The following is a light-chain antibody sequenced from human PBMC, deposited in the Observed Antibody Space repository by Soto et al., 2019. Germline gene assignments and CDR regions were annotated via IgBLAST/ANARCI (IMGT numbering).Light chain of an antibody. CDR2: GAS. V-gene: IGKV3-20*01. Sequence: DFTLSPVPLYLSRAEGATLFRRASQSISNSFLAWYQQKPGQAPRLLIYGASSRATGIPDRFSGSGAGTDFTLTISRLETEDFGVHYCHQYDTGPPRTFGQGTKVDIK. CDR1: QSISNSF. J-gene: IGKJ1*01. CDR3: HQYDTGPPRT.